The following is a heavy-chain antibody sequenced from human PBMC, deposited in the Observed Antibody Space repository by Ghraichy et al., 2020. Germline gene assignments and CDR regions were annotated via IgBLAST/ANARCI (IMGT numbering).Heavy chain of an antibody. D-gene: IGHD4-17*01. CDR3: AREDYGDLFDY. CDR1: GGSISSYY. V-gene: IGHV4-59*01. Sequence: SQTLSLTCTVSGGSISSYYWSWIRQPPGKGLEWIGYIYYSGSTNYNPSLKSRVTISVDTSKNQFSLKLSSVTAADTAVYYCAREDYGDLFDYWGQGTLVTVSS. J-gene: IGHJ4*02. CDR2: IYYSGST.